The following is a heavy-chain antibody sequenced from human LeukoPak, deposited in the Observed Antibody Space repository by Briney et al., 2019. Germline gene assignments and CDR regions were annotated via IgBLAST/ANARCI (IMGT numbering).Heavy chain of an antibody. Sequence: SETLSLTCAVSGGSISSSSYYWGWIRQPPGKGLEWIGSIYYSGSTYYNPSLKSRVTISVDTFKNQFSLKLSSVTAADTAVYYCARLVAAVLSYYYYMDVWGKGTTVTVSS. CDR3: ARLVAAVLSYYYYMDV. J-gene: IGHJ6*03. D-gene: IGHD6-13*01. CDR1: GGSISSSSYY. V-gene: IGHV4-39*01. CDR2: IYYSGST.